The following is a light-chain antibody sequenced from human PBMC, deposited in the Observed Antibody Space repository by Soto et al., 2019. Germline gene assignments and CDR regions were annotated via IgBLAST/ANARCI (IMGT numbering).Light chain of an antibody. CDR2: AAS. V-gene: IGKV1-39*01. CDR1: QSILTY. CDR3: QQYNSYWP. J-gene: IGKJ1*01. Sequence: DIHMTQSPGSLSSSLGDRVTITCRASQSILTYLNWYQQKVGKAPNPLIYAASSLQSGVPSRFSGSGSGTDFTLTITSLQPDDFATYSCQQYNSYWPFGQGTKVDI.